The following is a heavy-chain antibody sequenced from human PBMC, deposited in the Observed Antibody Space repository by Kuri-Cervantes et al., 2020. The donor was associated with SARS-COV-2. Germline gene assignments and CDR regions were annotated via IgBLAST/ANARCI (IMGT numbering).Heavy chain of an antibody. CDR1: GYTFTGYY. Sequence: ASVKVSCKASGYTFTGYYMHWVRQAPGQGLEWMGWINPNSSGTNYAQKFQGWVTMTRDTSISTAYMELSRLRSDDTAVYYCARGPYHYDSSGYYTSVYYYYGMDVWGQGTTVTVSS. CDR3: ARGPYHYDSSGYYTSVYYYYGMDV. D-gene: IGHD3-22*01. CDR2: INPNSSGT. J-gene: IGHJ6*02. V-gene: IGHV1-2*04.